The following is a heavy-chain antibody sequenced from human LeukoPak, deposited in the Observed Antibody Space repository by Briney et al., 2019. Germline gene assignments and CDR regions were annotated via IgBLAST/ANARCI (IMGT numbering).Heavy chain of an antibody. CDR1: GFNVRSNY. CDR2: LHSGGGT. CDR3: ARGKVCYYYDY. D-gene: IGHD2-15*01. V-gene: IGHV3-53*01. J-gene: IGHJ4*02. Sequence: GGSLRLSCAVSGFNVRSNYMTWVRQAPGKGLEWVSVLHSGGGTNYADCVRGRFPISRDNSENMLFLQMNGPSADDSDIYDCARGKVCYYYDYWGQGTLVTVSS.